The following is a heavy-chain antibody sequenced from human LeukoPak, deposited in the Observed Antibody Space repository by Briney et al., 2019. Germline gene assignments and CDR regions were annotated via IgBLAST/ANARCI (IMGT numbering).Heavy chain of an antibody. Sequence: SETLSLTCTVSGDSISSHYWSWIRQPPGKGLEWIAYIYYSGSTNYNPPLKSRVSISVDTSKNQFSLKLSAVTAADAAVYYCARGGITIFSNWFDPWGQGTLVTVSS. CDR1: GDSISSHY. CDR2: IYYSGST. V-gene: IGHV4-59*11. J-gene: IGHJ5*02. D-gene: IGHD3-9*01. CDR3: ARGGITIFSNWFDP.